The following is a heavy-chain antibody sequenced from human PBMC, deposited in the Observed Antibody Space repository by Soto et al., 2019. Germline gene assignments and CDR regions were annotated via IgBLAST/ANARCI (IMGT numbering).Heavy chain of an antibody. CDR3: AGRIAAAGYYYYGMDV. V-gene: IGHV1-69*13. D-gene: IGHD6-13*01. Sequence: SVKVSCKASGGTFSSYAISWVRQAPGQGLEWMGGIIPIFGTANYAQKFQGRVTITADDSTSTAYMELSSLRSEDTAVYYCAGRIAAAGYYYYGMDVWGQGTTVTAP. CDR2: IIPIFGTA. J-gene: IGHJ6*02. CDR1: GGTFSSYA.